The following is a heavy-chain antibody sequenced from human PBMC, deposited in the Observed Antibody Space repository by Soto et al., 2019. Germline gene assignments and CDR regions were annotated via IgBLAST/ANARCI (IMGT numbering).Heavy chain of an antibody. J-gene: IGHJ2*01. D-gene: IGHD2-2*02. V-gene: IGHV1-2*02. CDR2: INPNSGGT. CDR1: GYSFPDHY. CDR3: ARGKEIPDYWNFDL. Sequence: QVQLVQSGAEVKEPGASVKVSCKASGYSFPDHYMHWVRQAPGQGLEWMGWINPNSGGTKSAQQFQGRVTMTRDTSVSTAYMEVNRLTFDDTAVYYCARGKEIPDYWNFDLWGRGSLVTVSS.